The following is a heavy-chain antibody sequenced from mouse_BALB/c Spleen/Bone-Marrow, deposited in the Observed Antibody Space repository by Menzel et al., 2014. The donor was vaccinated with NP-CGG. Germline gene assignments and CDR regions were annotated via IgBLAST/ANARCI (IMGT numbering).Heavy chain of an antibody. J-gene: IGHJ4*01. CDR1: GFTFSSYG. Sequence: EVKLMESGGGLVQPAGSLKLPCAASGFTFSSYGMSWVRQTPDKRLELVATINSNGGSTYYPDSVKGRFTISRDNAKNTLYLQMSSLKSEDTAMYYCARIWAYYAMDYWGQGTSVTVSS. CDR2: INSNGGST. D-gene: IGHD4-1*01. V-gene: IGHV5-6-3*01. CDR3: ARIWAYYAMDY.